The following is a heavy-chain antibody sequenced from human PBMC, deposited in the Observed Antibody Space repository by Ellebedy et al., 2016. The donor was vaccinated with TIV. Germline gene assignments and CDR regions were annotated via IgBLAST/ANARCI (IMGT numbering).Heavy chain of an antibody. V-gene: IGHV3-30-3*01. CDR3: ARGYRGPDY. D-gene: IGHD5-12*01. J-gene: IGHJ4*02. Sequence: PGGSLRLSCAASGFTFSSYAMHWVRQAPGKGLEWVAVISYDGSNKYYADSVKGRFTISRDNSKNTLYLQMDSLRAEDTAVYYCARGYRGPDYWGQGTLVTVSS. CDR1: GFTFSSYA. CDR2: ISYDGSNK.